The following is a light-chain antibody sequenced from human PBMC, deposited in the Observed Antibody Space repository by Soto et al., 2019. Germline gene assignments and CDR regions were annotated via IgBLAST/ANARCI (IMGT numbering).Light chain of an antibody. Sequence: FATGSHGQSVTISCTGTSSDVGGYNYVSWYQQHPGKAPKLMIYEVSKRPSGVPDRFSGSKSGNTASLTVSGLQPEDEAGYYCSSYAGSNKSVFGAGTKITVL. V-gene: IGLV2-8*01. CDR3: SSYAGSNKSV. CDR2: EVS. CDR1: SSDVGGYNY. J-gene: IGLJ1*01.